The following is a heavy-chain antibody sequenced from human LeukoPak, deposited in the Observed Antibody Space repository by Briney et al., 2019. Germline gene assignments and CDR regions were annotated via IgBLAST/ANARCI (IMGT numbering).Heavy chain of an antibody. Sequence: GGSLRVSCAASGLTVSSNYMNWVRQAPGKGLEWVSVIYTGGSTAYADSVKGRFTISRYNSKNTLYLRMNSLRAEDTAVYYCASQNYDTLTGYYNALNYWGQGTLVTVSS. CDR2: IYTGGST. D-gene: IGHD3-9*01. CDR3: ASQNYDTLTGYYNALNY. J-gene: IGHJ4*02. V-gene: IGHV3-66*04. CDR1: GLTVSSNY.